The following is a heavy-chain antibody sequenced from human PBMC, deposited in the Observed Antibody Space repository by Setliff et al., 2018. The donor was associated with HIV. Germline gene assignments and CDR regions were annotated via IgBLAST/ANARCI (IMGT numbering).Heavy chain of an antibody. V-gene: IGHV4-4*09. J-gene: IGHJ5*02. CDR2: IFASGTA. D-gene: IGHD3-10*01. CDR3: ARRIDDSGSFPDKNWFDT. Sequence: PSETLSLTCTVSGGSINNYCWNWIRPPPGRGLEWIGFIFASGTAKYNPSLQSRVTMSIDTSKNQFALKLTSVTAADTAVYYCARRIDDSGSFPDKNWFDTWGQGSLVTVSS. CDR1: GGSINNYC.